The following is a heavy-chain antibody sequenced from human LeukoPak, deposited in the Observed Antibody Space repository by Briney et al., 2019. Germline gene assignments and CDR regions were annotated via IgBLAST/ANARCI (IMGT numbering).Heavy chain of an antibody. J-gene: IGHJ5*02. V-gene: IGHV3-66*01. CDR1: GFTVSSNY. CDR2: IYSGGST. D-gene: IGHD2-2*01. Sequence: GGSLRLSCAASGFTVSSNYMSWVRQALGKGLEWVSVIYSGGSTYYADSVKGRFTISRDNSKNTLYLQMNSLRAEDTAVYYCAKVPWVVVVPAAIGNWFDPWGQGTLVTVSS. CDR3: AKVPWVVVVPAAIGNWFDP.